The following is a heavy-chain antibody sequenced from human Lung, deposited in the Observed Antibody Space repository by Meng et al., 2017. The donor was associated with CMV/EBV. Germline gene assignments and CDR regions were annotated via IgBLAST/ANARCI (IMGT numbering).Heavy chain of an antibody. CDR2: IIPILGIA. CDR3: ARDSHPFWFDP. CDR1: GGTFSSYT. J-gene: IGHJ5*02. Sequence: SCKASGGTFSSYTISWVRQAPGQGLEWMGRIIPILGIANYAQKFQGRVTITADKSTSTAYMELSSLRSEDTAVYYCARDSHPFWFDPWGQGTLVTVSS. V-gene: IGHV1-69*04.